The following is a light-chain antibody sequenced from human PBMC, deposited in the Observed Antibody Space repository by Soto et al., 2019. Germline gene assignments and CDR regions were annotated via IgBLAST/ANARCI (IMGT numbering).Light chain of an antibody. V-gene: IGLV2-23*01. CDR3: CSYAGSSTPFG. Sequence: QSVLTQPASVSGSPGQSITISCTGTSSDVGSYNLVSWYQQHPGKAPKLMIHEGSKRPSGVSNRFSGSKSGNTASLTISGLQAEDEADYYCCSYAGSSTPFGFGTGTKLTVL. J-gene: IGLJ1*01. CDR2: EGS. CDR1: SSDVGSYNL.